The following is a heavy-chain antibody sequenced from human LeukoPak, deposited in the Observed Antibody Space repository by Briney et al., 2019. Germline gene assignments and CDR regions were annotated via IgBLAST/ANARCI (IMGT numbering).Heavy chain of an antibody. D-gene: IGHD1-26*01. CDR1: GFTFSSYW. CDR2: IKAKAHGGTI. J-gene: IGHJ4*02. Sequence: GGSLRLSCAASGFTFSSYWMNWVRQAPGKGLEWVGRIKAKAHGGTIEYAAPVKGRFTISRDDSKNTLYLQMNSLKTEDTAVYYCTTDGVGVEGATYNWGQGTLVSVSS. V-gene: IGHV3-15*01. CDR3: TTDGVGVEGATYN.